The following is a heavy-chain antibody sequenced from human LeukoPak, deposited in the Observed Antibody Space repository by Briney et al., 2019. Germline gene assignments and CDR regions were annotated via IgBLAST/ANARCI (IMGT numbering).Heavy chain of an antibody. CDR3: ASGVAVDPDTFDI. Sequence: LETLSLTCTVSNGSFSNHFWSWIRQPPGKGLEWIGYIPYSGSAHYAPSLKSRVTISVDTSRNQFSLKLSSVTAADTAMYYCASGVAVDPDTFDIWGLGTLVTVSS. CDR2: IPYSGSA. J-gene: IGHJ3*02. V-gene: IGHV4-59*08. D-gene: IGHD6-19*01. CDR1: NGSFSNHF.